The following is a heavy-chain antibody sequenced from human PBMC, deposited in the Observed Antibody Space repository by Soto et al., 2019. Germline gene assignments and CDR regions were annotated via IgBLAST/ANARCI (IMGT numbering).Heavy chain of an antibody. J-gene: IGHJ5*02. CDR3: ARVYYYDSSGYPHTGWFDP. CDR1: GCTFSSYA. CDR2: IIPTFGTA. D-gene: IGHD3-22*01. Sequence: RASVKVSCKASGCTFSSYAISWVRQAPGQGLEWMGGIIPTFGTANYAQKFQGRVTITADESTSTAYMELSSLRSEDTAVYYCARVYYYDSSGYPHTGWFDPWGQGTLVTVSS. V-gene: IGHV1-69*13.